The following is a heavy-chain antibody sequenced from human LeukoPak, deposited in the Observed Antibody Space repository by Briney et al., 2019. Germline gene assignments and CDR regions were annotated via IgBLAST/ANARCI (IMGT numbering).Heavy chain of an antibody. CDR1: GFTFSSYA. V-gene: IGHV3-30-3*01. Sequence: GGSLRLSCAVSGFTFSSYAMHWVRQAAGKGLEWVAVISYDGSNKYYADSVKGRFTISRDNSKNTLYLQMNSLRAEDTAVYYCARDVGNYDILTGYSHRGGIYWGQGTLVTVSS. D-gene: IGHD3-9*01. J-gene: IGHJ4*02. CDR3: ARDVGNYDILTGYSHRGGIY. CDR2: ISYDGSNK.